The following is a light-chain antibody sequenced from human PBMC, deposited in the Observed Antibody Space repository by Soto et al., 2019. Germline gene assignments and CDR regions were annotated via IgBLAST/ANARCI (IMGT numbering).Light chain of an antibody. J-gene: IGLJ2*01. V-gene: IGLV2-14*01. CDR2: DVT. CDR3: SSYTSSSTPVV. Sequence: QSALTQPASVSGSPGQSITISCTGTSSDIGGYNCVSWYQQHPGKAPKVMIYDVTNRPSGVSNRFSGSKSGNTASLTISGLQAEDEADYYCSSYTSSSTPVVFGGGTKVTVL. CDR1: SSDIGGYNC.